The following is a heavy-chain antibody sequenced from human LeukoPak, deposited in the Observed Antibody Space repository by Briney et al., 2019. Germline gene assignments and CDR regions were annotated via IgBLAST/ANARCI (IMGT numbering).Heavy chain of an antibody. CDR2: IKQDGSEK. V-gene: IGHV3-7*01. D-gene: IGHD3-3*01. CDR3: ARGLLHTSYDFWSGYQDSYYYGMDV. J-gene: IGHJ6*02. Sequence: GGSLRLPCAASGFTFSSYWMSWVRQAPGKGLEWVANIKQDGSEKYYVDSVKGRFTISRDNAKNSLYLQMNSLRAEDTAVYYCARGLLHTSYDFWSGYQDSYYYGMDVWGQGTTVTVSS. CDR1: GFTFSSYW.